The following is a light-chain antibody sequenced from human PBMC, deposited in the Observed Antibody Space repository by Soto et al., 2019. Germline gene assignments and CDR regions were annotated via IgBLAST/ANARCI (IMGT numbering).Light chain of an antibody. CDR3: AAWDDSLSGYV. Sequence: QSVLTQPPSASGTPGQRVTISCSGSSSNIGTNTVNWYQQLPGTAPNLLIYSNNQRPSGVPDRFSGSKSGTSASLAISGLQSEDEADYYCAAWDDSLSGYVFGSGTKVTVL. V-gene: IGLV1-44*01. J-gene: IGLJ1*01. CDR1: SSNIGTNT. CDR2: SNN.